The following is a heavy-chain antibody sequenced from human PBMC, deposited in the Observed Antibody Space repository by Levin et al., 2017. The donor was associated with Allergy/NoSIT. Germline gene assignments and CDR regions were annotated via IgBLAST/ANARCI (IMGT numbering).Heavy chain of an antibody. CDR2: IIPIFGTA. V-gene: IGHV1-69*13. Sequence: SVKVSCKASGGTFSSYAISWVRQAPGQGLEWMGGIIPIFGTANYAQKFQGRVTITADESTSTAYMELSSLRSEDTAVYYCATHYYGSGSYLKHYYYYGMDGWGQGTTVTVSS. CDR1: GGTFSSYA. J-gene: IGHJ6*02. D-gene: IGHD3-10*01. CDR3: ATHYYGSGSYLKHYYYYGMDG.